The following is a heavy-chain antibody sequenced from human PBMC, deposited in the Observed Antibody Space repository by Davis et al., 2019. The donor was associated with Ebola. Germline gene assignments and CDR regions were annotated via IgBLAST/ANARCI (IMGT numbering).Heavy chain of an antibody. CDR3: ARQRNGSGRYYYYYYGMDV. V-gene: IGHV4-59*08. CDR2: IYYSGST. Sequence: MPSETLSLTCTVSGGSISSYYWSWIRQPPGKGLEWIGYIYYSGSTNYNPSLKSQVTIAVDTSKNQFSPKLSSVTAADTAVYYCARQRNGSGRYYYYYYGMDVWGQGTTVTVSS. CDR1: GGSISSYY. J-gene: IGHJ6*02. D-gene: IGHD3-10*01.